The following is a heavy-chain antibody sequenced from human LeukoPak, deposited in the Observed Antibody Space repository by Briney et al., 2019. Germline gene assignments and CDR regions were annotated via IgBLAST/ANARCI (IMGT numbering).Heavy chain of an antibody. J-gene: IGHJ4*02. CDR3: GLGLGSGTYLNY. D-gene: IGHD3-10*01. Sequence: SETLSLTCAVYGGSFSGYYWSWIRQPPGKGLEWIGYIYYSGNTNYNPSLKSRVTISVDTSKNQFSLKLSSVTAADTAVYYCGLGLGSGTYLNYWGQGTLVTVSS. V-gene: IGHV4-59*08. CDR2: IYYSGNT. CDR1: GGSFSGYY.